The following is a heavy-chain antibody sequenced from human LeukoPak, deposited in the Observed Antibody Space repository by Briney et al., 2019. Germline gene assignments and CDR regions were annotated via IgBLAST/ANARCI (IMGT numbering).Heavy chain of an antibody. Sequence: GGSLRLSCAASGFTFSSFAMSWVRQAPGKGLEWVSSISGSGESTYYADYVKGRFTVSRDNSKNTLNLQLNSLRAEDTAVYYCAKDAIGQYRPYYFDCWGQGTLVTVSS. CDR1: GFTFSSFA. CDR3: AKDAIGQYRPYYFDC. CDR2: ISGSGEST. D-gene: IGHD3-16*02. V-gene: IGHV3-23*01. J-gene: IGHJ4*02.